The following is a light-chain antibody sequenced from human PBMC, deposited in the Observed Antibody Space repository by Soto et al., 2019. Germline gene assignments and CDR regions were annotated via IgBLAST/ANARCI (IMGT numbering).Light chain of an antibody. J-gene: IGLJ1*01. Sequence: QSVLTQPPSVSEAPGQRVTISCTGSRSNIGAGYEAHWYQQVPGTAPKLLIYENNNRPSVVPDRFSGSKSGTSASLAITGLQAEDEAEYSCQSYDSSLSGYVFGTGTKLNVL. CDR3: QSYDSSLSGYV. CDR2: ENN. V-gene: IGLV1-40*01. CDR1: RSNIGAGYE.